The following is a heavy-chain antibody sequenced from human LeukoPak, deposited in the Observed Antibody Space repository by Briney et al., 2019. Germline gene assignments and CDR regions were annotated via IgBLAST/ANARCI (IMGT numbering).Heavy chain of an antibody. CDR1: GFTFSSFW. J-gene: IGHJ4*02. CDR3: ARDLNYFDY. Sequence: GGSLRVSCAASGFTFSSFWMTWVRQAPGKGLEWVANIKQDGSEKYYVDSVRGRFTISRDNATNSLYLQMNSLRAEDTAVYYCARDLNYFDYWGQGTLVTVSS. CDR2: IKQDGSEK. V-gene: IGHV3-7*01.